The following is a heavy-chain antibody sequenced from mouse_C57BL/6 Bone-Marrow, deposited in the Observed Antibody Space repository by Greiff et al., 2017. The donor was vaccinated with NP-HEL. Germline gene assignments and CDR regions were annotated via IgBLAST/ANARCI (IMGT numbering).Heavy chain of an antibody. J-gene: IGHJ4*01. V-gene: IGHV1-61*01. CDR1: GYTFTSYW. Sequence: QVQLQQPGAELVRPGSSVKLSCKASGYTFTSYWMDWVKQRPGQGLEWIGNIYPSDSETHYNQKFKDKATLTVDKSSSTAYMQLSSLTSEDSAVYYCARERLGAMDYWGQGTSVTVSS. CDR3: ARERLGAMDY. CDR2: IYPSDSET.